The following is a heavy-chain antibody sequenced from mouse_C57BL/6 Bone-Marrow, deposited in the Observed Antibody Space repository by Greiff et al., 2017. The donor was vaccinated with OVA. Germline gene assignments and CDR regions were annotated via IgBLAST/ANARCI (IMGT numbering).Heavy chain of an antibody. V-gene: IGHV5-4*01. D-gene: IGHD2-4*01. CDR3: ARENYEPHFDY. Sequence: EVKLMESGGGLVKPGGSLKLSCAASGFTFSSYAMSWVRQTPETRLEWVATISDGGSYTYYPDNVKGRFTISRDNAKNNLYLQMSHLKSEDTAMYYCARENYEPHFDYWGQGTTLTVSS. J-gene: IGHJ2*01. CDR2: ISDGGSYT. CDR1: GFTFSSYA.